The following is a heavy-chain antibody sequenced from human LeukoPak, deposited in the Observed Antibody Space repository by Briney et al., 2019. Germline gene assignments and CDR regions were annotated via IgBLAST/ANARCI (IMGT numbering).Heavy chain of an antibody. V-gene: IGHV4-34*01. Sequence: SETLSLTCAVYGGSFSGYYWSWIRQPPGKGLEWIGEINHSGSTNYNPSLKSRVAISVDTSKNQFSLKLSSVTAADTAVYYCARLGGYSGYDFAYYGMDVWGQGTTVTVSS. D-gene: IGHD5-12*01. CDR2: INHSGST. J-gene: IGHJ6*02. CDR1: GGSFSGYY. CDR3: ARLGGYSGYDFAYYGMDV.